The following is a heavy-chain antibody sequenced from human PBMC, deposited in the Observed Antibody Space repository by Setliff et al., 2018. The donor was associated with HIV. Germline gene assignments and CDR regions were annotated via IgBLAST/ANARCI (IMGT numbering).Heavy chain of an antibody. CDR2: IKQDATER. Sequence: PGGSLRLSCAASGFTFSSHWMSWVRQAPGKGLEWVANIKQDATERYYVDSVEGRFTISRDNAKNSLYLQMNSLRAEDTAVYYCARPLLRTNTVYGILGNWFDSWGRGTLVTVSS. J-gene: IGHJ5*01. CDR1: GFTFSSHW. V-gene: IGHV3-7*03. CDR3: ARPLLRTNTVYGILGNWFDS. D-gene: IGHD2-8*01.